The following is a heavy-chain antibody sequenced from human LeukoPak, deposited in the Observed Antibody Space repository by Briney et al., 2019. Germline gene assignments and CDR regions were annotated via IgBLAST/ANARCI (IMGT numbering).Heavy chain of an antibody. J-gene: IGHJ5*02. Sequence: QTLSLTCAISRDSVSSNSAAWDWIRQSPSRGLEWLGRTYYRSKWYNDYAVSVKSRITINPDTSKNQFSLQLNSVTPEDTAVYYSARELDITQGLNWFDPWGQGTLVTVSS. CDR1: RDSVSSNSAA. CDR3: ARELDITQGLNWFDP. D-gene: IGHD2-2*03. CDR2: TYYRSKWYN. V-gene: IGHV6-1*01.